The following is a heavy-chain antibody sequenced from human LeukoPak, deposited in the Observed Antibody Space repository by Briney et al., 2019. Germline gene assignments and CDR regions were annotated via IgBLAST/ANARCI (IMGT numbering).Heavy chain of an antibody. CDR1: GFTVSSNY. Sequence: SGGSLRLSCAASGFTVSSNYMSWVRQAPGKGLEWVSVIYSGGSTYYADSVKGRFTISRDNSKNTLYLQMNSLRAEDTAVYYCASHYLYYYDSSGYFSYWGQGTLVTVSS. D-gene: IGHD3-22*01. V-gene: IGHV3-53*01. J-gene: IGHJ4*02. CDR3: ASHYLYYYDSSGYFSY. CDR2: IYSGGST.